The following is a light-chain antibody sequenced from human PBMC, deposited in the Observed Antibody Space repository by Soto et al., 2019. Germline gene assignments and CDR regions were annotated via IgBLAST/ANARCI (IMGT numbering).Light chain of an antibody. Sequence: DIQMTQSPSSLSAAVGDRVTITCRASQGISNDLDWFQQKPGKAPKSLMYGASILHSGVPSKFSGSGSGTDFTLTISSLQPEDFATYYCLQYNSYSLWTFGQGTKVDIK. J-gene: IGKJ1*01. CDR2: GAS. CDR1: QGISND. CDR3: LQYNSYSLWT. V-gene: IGKV1-16*02.